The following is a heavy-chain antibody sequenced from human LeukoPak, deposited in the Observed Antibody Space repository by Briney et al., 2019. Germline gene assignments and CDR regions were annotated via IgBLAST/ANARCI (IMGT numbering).Heavy chain of an antibody. CDR3: ARGPPTYCYGSGRNLGPAYYFDY. V-gene: IGHV1-69*05. D-gene: IGHD3-10*01. J-gene: IGHJ4*02. Sequence: GASVKVSCKASGGTFSSYAISWVRQAPGQGLEWMGGIIPIFGTANYAQKFQGRVTMTRDMSTSTVYMELSSLRSEDTAVYYCARGPPTYCYGSGRNLGPAYYFDYWGQGALVTVSS. CDR1: GGTFSSYA. CDR2: IIPIFGTA.